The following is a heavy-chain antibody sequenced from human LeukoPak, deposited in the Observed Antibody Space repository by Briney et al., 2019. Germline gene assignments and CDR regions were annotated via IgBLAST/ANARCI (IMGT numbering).Heavy chain of an antibody. V-gene: IGHV4-61*01. CDR1: GASVRSGSYY. CDR3: AGAPAGRNYGMDV. Sequence: PSETLSLTCTVSGASVRSGSYYWSWVRQPPGKGLEGTGYIYYSGSSNYNPSLESRVNISVAPSRNQFCLKLRSVTAADTAVYYCAGAPAGRNYGMDVWGQGTTVTVSS. CDR2: IYYSGSS. D-gene: IGHD1-1*01. J-gene: IGHJ6*02.